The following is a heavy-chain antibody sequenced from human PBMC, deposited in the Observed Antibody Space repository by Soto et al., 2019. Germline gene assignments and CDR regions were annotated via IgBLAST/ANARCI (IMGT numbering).Heavy chain of an antibody. J-gene: IGHJ6*02. Sequence: SETLSLTCTVSGGSISSGGYYWSWIRQHPGKGLEWIGYIYYSGSTYYNPSLKSRVTISVDTPKNQFSLKLSSVTAADTAVYYCARDLQYSRLFYGMDVWGQGTTVTVSS. CDR1: GGSISSGGYY. CDR2: IYYSGST. V-gene: IGHV4-31*03. CDR3: ARDLQYSRLFYGMDV. D-gene: IGHD6-13*01.